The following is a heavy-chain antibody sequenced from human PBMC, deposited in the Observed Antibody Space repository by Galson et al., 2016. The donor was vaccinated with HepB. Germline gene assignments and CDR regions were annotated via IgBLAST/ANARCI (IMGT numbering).Heavy chain of an antibody. D-gene: IGHD1-26*01. J-gene: IGHJ6*02. CDR2: IKQDGSAT. V-gene: IGHV3-7*01. CDR1: GFTFSTYW. Sequence: SLRLSCAASGFTFSTYWMNWVRQAPGKGLEWVADIKQDGSATYYVDSVKGRFTISRDDLKDMLYLQMNSLRADDTAVYYCARDSGKYGIDVWGQGTTVTVSS. CDR3: ARDSGKYGIDV.